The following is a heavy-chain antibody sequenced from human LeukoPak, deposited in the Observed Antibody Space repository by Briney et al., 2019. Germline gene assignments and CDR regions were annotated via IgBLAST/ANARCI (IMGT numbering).Heavy chain of an antibody. J-gene: IGHJ5*02. CDR1: GGSISSYY. V-gene: IGHV4-59*01. CDR3: ARGPLLSLGTVDH. Sequence: PSETLSLTCTVSGGSISSYYWSWIRQPPGKGLEWIGYIYYSGSTNYNPSLKSRVTISVDTSKNQFSLKLSSVTAADTAVYYCARGPLLSLGTVDHWVQVTLLTVSS. CDR2: IYYSGST. D-gene: IGHD7-27*01.